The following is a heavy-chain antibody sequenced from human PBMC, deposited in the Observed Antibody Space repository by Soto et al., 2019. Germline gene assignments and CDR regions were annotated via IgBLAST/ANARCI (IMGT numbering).Heavy chain of an antibody. CDR3: ARSYRDSYEH. J-gene: IGHJ1*01. Sequence: PSETLSLTFNVSGGSISNNYWTWIRQPAGKGLEWIGRIYSNGRTNFNPSLKSRISMSIDTSKNQFSLKLTSVTAADTAVYYCARSYRDSYEHWGQGTLVTVSS. V-gene: IGHV4-4*07. D-gene: IGHD4-17*01. CDR1: GGSISNNY. CDR2: IYSNGRT.